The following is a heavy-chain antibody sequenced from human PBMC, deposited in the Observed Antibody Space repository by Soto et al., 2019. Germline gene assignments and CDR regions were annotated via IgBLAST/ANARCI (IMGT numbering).Heavy chain of an antibody. J-gene: IGHJ4*02. CDR3: ARINGGAAGNFDS. Sequence: PSETLSLTCTVFGGSVSSGSDYWSWIRQYPGKGLEWIGYIYHSGSTYYNPSLESRVTMSVDTSKNQFSLKLSSVTAADTAVYYCARINGGAAGNFDSWGEGALVTVSS. CDR2: IYHSGST. CDR1: GGSVSSGSDY. V-gene: IGHV4-31*03. D-gene: IGHD6-13*01.